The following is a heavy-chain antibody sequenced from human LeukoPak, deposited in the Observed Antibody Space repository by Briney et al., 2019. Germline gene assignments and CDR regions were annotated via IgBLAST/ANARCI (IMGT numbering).Heavy chain of an antibody. Sequence: SETLSLTCTVSGGSISSYYWSWIRQPPGKGLEWIGYIYYSGSTNYNPSLKSRVTISVDTSKNQFSLKLSSVTAADTAVYYCARARRGGQWLELRTYYFDYWGQGTLVTVSS. CDR3: ARARRGGQWLELRTYYFDY. CDR1: GGSISSYY. V-gene: IGHV4-59*01. J-gene: IGHJ4*02. CDR2: IYYSGST. D-gene: IGHD6-19*01.